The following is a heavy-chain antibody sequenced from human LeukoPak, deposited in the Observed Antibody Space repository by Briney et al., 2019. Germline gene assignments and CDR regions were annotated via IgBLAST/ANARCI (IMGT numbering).Heavy chain of an antibody. D-gene: IGHD2-2*01. V-gene: IGHV1-69*04. Sequence: ASVKVSCKASEDTFSSYAISWVRQAPGQGRECMVKLIPILGIANYAQKFQGRVTITADKSTTTCYCERNSLRSEDTALYSCARGECSSTSCYAYRGDYWGQGTPVTVSS. CDR3: ARGECSSTSCYAYRGDY. J-gene: IGHJ4*02. CDR2: LIPILGIA. CDR1: EDTFSSYA.